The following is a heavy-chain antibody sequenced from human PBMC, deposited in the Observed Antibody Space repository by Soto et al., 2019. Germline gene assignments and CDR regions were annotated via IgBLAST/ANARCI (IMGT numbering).Heavy chain of an antibody. CDR3: ARDGPPTTTGVGPSYTMDV. J-gene: IGHJ6*02. V-gene: IGHV1-46*01. Sequence: QMQLVQTGAEVKKPGASVKVSCKASGYTFTSYQMHWVRQAPGQGLEWMGMINPSGGRVTNAPRFQGRVMMTRDTSTNTFYMELRSLRSEDTAVYYCARDGPPTTTGVGPSYTMDVWGQGITVTDS. CDR2: INPSGGRV. D-gene: IGHD3-3*01. CDR1: GYTFTSYQ.